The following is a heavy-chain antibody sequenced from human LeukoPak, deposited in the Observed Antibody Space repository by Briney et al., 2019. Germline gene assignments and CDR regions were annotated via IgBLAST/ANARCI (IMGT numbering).Heavy chain of an antibody. CDR3: ARLGGSYFYDSSGYPDY. D-gene: IGHD3-22*01. Sequence: GGSLRLSCAASGFTFSSYTMNWVRQAPGKGLEWVSTISGSGGSTYSTDSVKGRFTISRDNSKNTLYLQMNSVRAEDTAVYYCARLGGSYFYDSSGYPDYWGQGTLVTVSS. V-gene: IGHV3-23*01. CDR2: ISGSGGST. CDR1: GFTFSSYT. J-gene: IGHJ4*02.